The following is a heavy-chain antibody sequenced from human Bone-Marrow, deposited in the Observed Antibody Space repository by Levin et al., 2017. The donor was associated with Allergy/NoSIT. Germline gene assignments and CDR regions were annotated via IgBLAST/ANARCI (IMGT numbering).Heavy chain of an antibody. CDR2: INANNGHT. Sequence: KAGESLKISCKASGYTFTKYGISWVRQAPGQGPEWMGWINANNGHTTYAQNFQDRVTMTADTSTSTAYMELRSLRSDDTAVYFCARGSDFVWGFYALTEVFDYWGQGTRLTVSS. CDR3: ARGSDFVWGFYALTEVFDY. V-gene: IGHV1-18*01. J-gene: IGHJ4*02. D-gene: IGHD3-16*01. CDR1: GYTFTKYG.